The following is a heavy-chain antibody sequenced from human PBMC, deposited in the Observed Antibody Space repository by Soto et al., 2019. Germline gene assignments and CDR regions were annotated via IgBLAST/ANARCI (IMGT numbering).Heavy chain of an antibody. V-gene: IGHV2-5*02. J-gene: IGHJ6*04. CDR1: GFSLSTSGVG. D-gene: IGHD2-21*02. CDR2: IYWDNDK. CDR3: VHSRCGGDCHQYYPSHYYYGMDV. Sequence: QITLKESVPTLVKPTQTLTLTCTFSGFSLSTSGVGVGWIRQPPGKALEWLALIYWDNDKRYSPSLQSRLTITQDTAKNQVVLTMSNIDPVDTATYYCVHSRCGGDCHQYYPSHYYYGMDVWGKGPTVTVSS.